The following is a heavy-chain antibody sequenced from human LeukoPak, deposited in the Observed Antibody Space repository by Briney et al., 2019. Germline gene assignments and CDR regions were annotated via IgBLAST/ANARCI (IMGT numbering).Heavy chain of an antibody. V-gene: IGHV3-23*01. J-gene: IGHJ4*02. CDR1: GFTFSDYA. CDR2: ITTSGDSA. CDR3: VKDYGHCSSDRCYPIDY. D-gene: IGHD2-8*02. Sequence: GGSLRLSCAASGFTFSDYAMSWVRQAPGKGLEWVSGITTSGDSAHYADSVKGQFTISRDNSKNTLYLQMNSLRAEDTAVYYCVKDYGHCSSDRCYPIDYWGQGTLVTVSS.